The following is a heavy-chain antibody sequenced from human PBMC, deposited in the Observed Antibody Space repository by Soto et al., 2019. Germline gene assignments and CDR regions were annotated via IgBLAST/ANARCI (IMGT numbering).Heavy chain of an antibody. CDR2: IYYSGST. V-gene: IGHV4-39*01. CDR3: ARHRGLLPDY. J-gene: IGHJ4*02. D-gene: IGHD2-15*01. CDR1: GGSISSSSYY. Sequence: QLLESGPGLVKPSETLSLTCTVSGGSISSSSYYWGWIRQPPGKGLEWIGSIYYSGSTYYNPSLKSRVTISVDTSKNQFSLKLSSVTAADTAVYYCARHRGLLPDYWGQGTLVTVSS.